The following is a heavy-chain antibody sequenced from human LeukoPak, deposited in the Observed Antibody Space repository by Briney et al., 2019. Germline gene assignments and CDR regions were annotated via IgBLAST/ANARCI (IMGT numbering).Heavy chain of an antibody. Sequence: SETLSLTCTVSGGSISSSSYYWGWIRQPPGKGLEWIGSIYYSGSTYYNPSLKSRVTISVDTSKNQFSLKLSSVTAADTAVYYCARLSRWLSSYYLDYWGQGTLVTVSS. J-gene: IGHJ4*02. CDR1: GGSISSSSYY. CDR2: IYYSGST. D-gene: IGHD6-19*01. CDR3: ARLSRWLSSYYLDY. V-gene: IGHV4-39*01.